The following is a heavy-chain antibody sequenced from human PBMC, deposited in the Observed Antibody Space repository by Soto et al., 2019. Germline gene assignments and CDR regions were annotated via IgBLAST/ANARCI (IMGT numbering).Heavy chain of an antibody. CDR3: ARLYYDFWSGYIREYYFDY. V-gene: IGHV4-59*08. D-gene: IGHD3-3*01. J-gene: IGHJ4*02. CDR1: GGSISRYY. CDR2: IYYSGST. Sequence: SQTLSLTCTVSGGSISRYYWSWIRQPPGKGLEWIGYIYYSGSTNYNPSLKGRVTISVDTSKNQFSLKLSSVTAADTAVYYCARLYYDFWSGYIREYYFDYWGQGTLVTVSS.